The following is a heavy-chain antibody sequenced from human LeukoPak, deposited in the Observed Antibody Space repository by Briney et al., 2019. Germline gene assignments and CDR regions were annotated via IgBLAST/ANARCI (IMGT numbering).Heavy chain of an antibody. Sequence: SETPSLSCTVSGASISSSYWSWLRQPPGKGLEWIAYIHTNGNTNSNPSLKSRVTVSVDASKNQFSLKLRSVAAADTALYYCARGYYDSRGFSNPFDSWGQGTLVTVSS. D-gene: IGHD3-22*01. CDR3: ARGYYDSRGFSNPFDS. V-gene: IGHV4-4*08. CDR1: GASISSSY. CDR2: IHTNGNT. J-gene: IGHJ4*02.